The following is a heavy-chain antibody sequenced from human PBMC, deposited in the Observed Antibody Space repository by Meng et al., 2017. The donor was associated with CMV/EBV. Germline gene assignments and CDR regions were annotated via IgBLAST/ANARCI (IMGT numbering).Heavy chain of an antibody. V-gene: IGHV3-74*01. CDR2: INSDGSST. D-gene: IGHD6-25*01. J-gene: IGHJ3*02. CDR3: ARDHWRDSSGCPSI. Sequence: GESLKISCAASGFTFSSYWMHWVRQAPGKGLVWVSRINSDGSSTSYADSVKGRFTISRDNAKNTLYLQMNSLRAEDTAVYYCARDHWRDSSGCPSIWGQGTMVTVSS. CDR1: GFTFSSYW.